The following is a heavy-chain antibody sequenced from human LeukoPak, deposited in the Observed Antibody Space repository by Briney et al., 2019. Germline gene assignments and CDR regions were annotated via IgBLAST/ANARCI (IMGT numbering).Heavy chain of an antibody. CDR1: GYTLTELS. D-gene: IGHD2-15*01. CDR2: FDPEDGET. V-gene: IGHV1-24*01. J-gene: IGHJ6*02. CDR3: ATVLRRTATKHYCYYYGMDV. Sequence: ASVKVSCKVSGYTLTELSMHWVRQAPGKGLEWMGGFDPEDGETIYAQKFQGRVTMTEDTSTDTAYMELSSLRSEDTAVYYCATVLRRTATKHYCYYYGMDVWGQGTTVTVSS.